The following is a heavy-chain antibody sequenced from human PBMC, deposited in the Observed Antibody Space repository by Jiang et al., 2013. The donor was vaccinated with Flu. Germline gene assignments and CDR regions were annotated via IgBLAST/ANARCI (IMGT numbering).Heavy chain of an antibody. CDR2: IWYDGTNK. V-gene: IGHV3-33*08. J-gene: IGHJ6*02. Sequence: VQLVESGGGVVQPGQSLRLSCAASGFTFSRYGMHWVRQAPGKGLEWVAAIWYDGTNKYYGGSVKGRFTVSRDNSKNTLYVEMYSLRAEDTAVYCARMTMVRGLIIDYSNAMDVWGQGTTVTVAS. CDR3: ARMTMVRGLIIDYSNAMDV. D-gene: IGHD3-10*01. CDR1: GFTFSRYG.